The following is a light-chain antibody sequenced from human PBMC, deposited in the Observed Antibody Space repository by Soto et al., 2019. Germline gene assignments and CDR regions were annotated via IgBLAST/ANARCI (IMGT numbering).Light chain of an antibody. Sequence: QSVLNQPPSGFGGPRQEVNIPFFGKKSIFGNNAVNWYQQVPGKAPKLLIYYDDLLPSGVSDRFSGSKSGTSASLAISGLQSEYEADYYCAAWDDSLNGYVFGTGTKVTV. CDR1: KSIFGNNA. CDR2: YDD. J-gene: IGLJ1*01. V-gene: IGLV1-36*01. CDR3: AAWDDSLNGYV.